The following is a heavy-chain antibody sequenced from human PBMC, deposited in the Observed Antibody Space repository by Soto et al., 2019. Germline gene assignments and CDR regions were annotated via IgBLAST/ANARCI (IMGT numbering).Heavy chain of an antibody. CDR3: ARGRSYDWNHYLQQED. D-gene: IGHD1-20*01. V-gene: IGHV1-69*13. CDR1: GGTLSRSA. Sequence: SGKVSCEASGGTLSRSAVSWVRQAPGQRLEWMGGFVSIFATTDYAQKFQGRLTITADESTSTVYMELRSLTSDDTAIYYCARGRSYDWNHYLQQEDWGPGTLVTGSS. J-gene: IGHJ4*02. CDR2: FVSIFATT.